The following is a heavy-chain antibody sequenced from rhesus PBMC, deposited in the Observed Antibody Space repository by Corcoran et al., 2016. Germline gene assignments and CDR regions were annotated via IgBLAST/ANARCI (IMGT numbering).Heavy chain of an antibody. Sequence: QVRLQESGPRLVKPSETLSLTCAVSGGPFKFYLWNWIRQVPGKGLEWVGYIDGWSKNTPYPPSLKSRVTISADTSRGQFSLELRSVTAADTATYYCAELGSHFGDWGQGVLVTVSS. CDR1: GGPFKFYL. V-gene: IGHV4-165*02. CDR3: AELGSHFGD. D-gene: IGHD2-21*01. J-gene: IGHJ4*01. CDR2: IDGWSKNT.